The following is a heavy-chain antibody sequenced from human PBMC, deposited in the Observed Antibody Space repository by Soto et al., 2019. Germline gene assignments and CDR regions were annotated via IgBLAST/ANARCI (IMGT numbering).Heavy chain of an antibody. D-gene: IGHD4-4*01. Sequence: PSETLSLTCAVSGGSISSGGYSWSWIRQPPGKGLEWIGYIYHSGSTYYNPSLKSRVTISVDRSKNQFSLKLSSVTAADTAVYYCARVRTTSRDWFDPWGQGTLVTVSS. V-gene: IGHV4-30-2*01. CDR1: GGSISSGGYS. J-gene: IGHJ5*02. CDR2: IYHSGST. CDR3: ARVRTTSRDWFDP.